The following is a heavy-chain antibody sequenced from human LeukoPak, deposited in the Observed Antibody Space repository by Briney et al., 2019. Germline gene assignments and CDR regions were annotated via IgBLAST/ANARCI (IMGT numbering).Heavy chain of an antibody. CDR2: IKQDGSEK. V-gene: IGHV3-7*01. J-gene: IGHJ4*02. CDR3: SYDTTGPEDY. CDR1: GFTFSSYW. Sequence: PGGSLRLSCAASGFTFSSYWMTWVRQAPGKGLEWVANIKQDGSEKYYVDSVKGRLTISRDNVKNTLYLQMNSLRAGDTAVYYCSYDTTGPEDYWGQGTLVTVSS. D-gene: IGHD3-22*01.